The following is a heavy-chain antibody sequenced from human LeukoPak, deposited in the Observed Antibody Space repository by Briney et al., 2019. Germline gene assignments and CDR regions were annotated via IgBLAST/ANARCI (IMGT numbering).Heavy chain of an antibody. V-gene: IGHV3-30-3*01. Sequence: GSLRLSCAASGFTFSSYAMHWVRQAPGKGLEWVAVISYDGSNKYYADSVKGRFTISRDNSKNTLYLQMNSLRAEDTAVYYCARDSPSYDILTGGLDYWGQGTLVTVSS. D-gene: IGHD3-9*01. CDR3: ARDSPSYDILTGGLDY. CDR2: ISYDGSNK. CDR1: GFTFSSYA. J-gene: IGHJ4*02.